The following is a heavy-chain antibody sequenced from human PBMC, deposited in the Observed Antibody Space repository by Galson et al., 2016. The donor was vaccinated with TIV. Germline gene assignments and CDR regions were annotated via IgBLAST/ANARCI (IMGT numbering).Heavy chain of an antibody. D-gene: IGHD4-11*01. V-gene: IGHV4-38-2*01. Sequence: SETLSLTCAVSGYSISTGYYWGWIRQHPGKGLEWIGSVYHTGNTYYNPSLKSRVAVSIATSRNEFSLKLSSVTAPDTAVYFCARVYSDYPGGAFDIWGQGTMVTVSS. J-gene: IGHJ3*02. CDR3: ARVYSDYPGGAFDI. CDR1: GYSISTGYY. CDR2: VYHTGNT.